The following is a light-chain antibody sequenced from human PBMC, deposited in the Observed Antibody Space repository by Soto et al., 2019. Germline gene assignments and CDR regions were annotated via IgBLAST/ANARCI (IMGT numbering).Light chain of an antibody. CDR2: AAS. V-gene: IGKV1-12*01. CDR1: QDISSW. J-gene: IGKJ4*01. CDR3: QQTDSVPPT. Sequence: DIQMTQSPSSVSAFVGDRVTMTCRASQDISSWLAWYQQTPGKAPKLLISAASSLQSGVPSRFSGSGSGTDFTLTISSLRPEDFATYYCQQTDSVPPTFGGGTKVEIK.